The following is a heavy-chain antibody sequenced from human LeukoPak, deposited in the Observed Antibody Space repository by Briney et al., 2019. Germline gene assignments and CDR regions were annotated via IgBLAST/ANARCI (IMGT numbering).Heavy chain of an antibody. Sequence: PGGSLRLSCAASGFTVSSNYMSWVRQSPGKGLEGVSVMYSGGSTYYADSVKGRFTISRDNSKNTLYLQMNSLRAEDTAVYYRARGGVGPRRAAFDIWGQGTMVTVSS. CDR1: GFTVSSNY. CDR2: MYSGGST. V-gene: IGHV3-53*01. J-gene: IGHJ3*02. CDR3: ARGGVGPRRAAFDI. D-gene: IGHD1-26*01.